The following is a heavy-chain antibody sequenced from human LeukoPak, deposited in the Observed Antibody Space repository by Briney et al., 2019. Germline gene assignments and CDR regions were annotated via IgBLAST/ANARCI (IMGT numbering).Heavy chain of an antibody. Sequence: GGSLRLSCAASGFTLSSYWMNWLRQGPGKGLVWLSRINSDGSTTSYADSVKGRFTISRDNAKNTLYLQMNSLRAEDTAVYYCTRGPYSGSATYYNDYWGQGTLVTVSS. V-gene: IGHV3-74*01. CDR3: TRGPYSGSATYYNDY. J-gene: IGHJ4*02. CDR1: GFTLSSYW. D-gene: IGHD3-10*01. CDR2: INSDGSTT.